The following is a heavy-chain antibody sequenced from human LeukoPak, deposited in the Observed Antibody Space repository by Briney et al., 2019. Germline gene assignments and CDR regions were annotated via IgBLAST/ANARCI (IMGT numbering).Heavy chain of an antibody. CDR3: ARDVVGPQYRRDAFDI. CDR1: GYTFSDYY. CDR2: ISSSGSTI. D-gene: IGHD2-15*01. V-gene: IGHV3-11*01. Sequence: GGSLRLSCAASGYTFSDYYMSWIHQAPGKGLEWVSYISSSGSTIYYADSVKGRFTISRDNAKNSLYLQMNSLRAEDTAVYYCARDVVGPQYRRDAFDIWGQGTMVTVSS. J-gene: IGHJ3*02.